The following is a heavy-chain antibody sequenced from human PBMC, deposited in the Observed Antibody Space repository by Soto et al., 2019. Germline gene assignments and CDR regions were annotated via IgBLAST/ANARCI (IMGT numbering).Heavy chain of an antibody. CDR1: GYTFTSYD. V-gene: IGHV1-8*01. CDR2: MSPNSGNT. Sequence: GASVKVSCKASGYTFTSYDINWVRQATGQGLEWIGWMSPNSGNTGYAQKFQGRVTMTRNTSISTAYMELSSLRSEDTAVYYCARDTTGTTGNDYWGQGTLVTVSS. D-gene: IGHD1-1*01. J-gene: IGHJ4*02. CDR3: ARDTTGTTGNDY.